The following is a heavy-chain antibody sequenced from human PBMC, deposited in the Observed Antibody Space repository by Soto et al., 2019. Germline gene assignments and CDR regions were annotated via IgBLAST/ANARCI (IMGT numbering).Heavy chain of an antibody. CDR2: IKHDGSVQ. CDR1: GFTFSGYW. Sequence: GGSLRLSCEASGFTFSGYWMSWVRKAPGKGLEWVADIKHDGSVQYYVDSVKGRFTISRDNAKKLLYLQMNGLRAEDTALYYCARAPYSNAWYRFDRWGQGTRGTVSS. J-gene: IGHJ4*02. CDR3: ARAPYSNAWYRFDR. V-gene: IGHV3-7*03. D-gene: IGHD4-4*01.